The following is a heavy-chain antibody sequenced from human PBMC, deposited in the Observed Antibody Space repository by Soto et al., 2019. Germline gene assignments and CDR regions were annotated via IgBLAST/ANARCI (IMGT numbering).Heavy chain of an antibody. CDR1: GYSFAGFY. D-gene: IGHD3-16*01. V-gene: IGHV1-2*04. CDR3: AIIMTHSDSFDI. Sequence: QVQLVQSGPEVKKPGASVKVSCKASGYSFAGFYIHWMRQAPGQGLEWVGSINSNSGATTYAQKFQDSVAMTSDTSVSTAYMDLNRLTSDDTAIYYCAIIMTHSDSFDIWGQGTMVTVSS. CDR2: INSNSGAT. J-gene: IGHJ3*02.